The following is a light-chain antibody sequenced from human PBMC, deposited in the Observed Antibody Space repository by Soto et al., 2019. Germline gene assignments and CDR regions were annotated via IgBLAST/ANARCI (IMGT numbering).Light chain of an antibody. CDR3: QQYNGYSWA. J-gene: IGKJ1*01. Sequence: DIQMTQSPSTPSASVGDRVIITCRASQSLNNWLASYQQRPGKTPKLPIYKPTNLQNGVPSRFSGSGSGAEFTLTFGSLEPDDFRTDYCQQYNGYSWAVGQGTKVEVQ. CDR2: KPT. CDR1: QSLNNW. V-gene: IGKV1-5*03.